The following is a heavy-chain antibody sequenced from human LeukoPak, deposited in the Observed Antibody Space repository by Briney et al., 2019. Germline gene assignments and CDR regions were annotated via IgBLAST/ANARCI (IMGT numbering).Heavy chain of an antibody. CDR3: ARGPQPDSSPGGY. Sequence: SETLSLTCAVYGGSFSGYYWSWIRQPPGKGLEWIGEINHSGSTNYNPSLKSRVTISVDTSKNQFSLKLSSVTAADTAVYYCARGPQPDSSPGGYWGQGTLVTVSS. J-gene: IGHJ4*02. CDR2: INHSGST. V-gene: IGHV4-34*01. D-gene: IGHD6-13*01. CDR1: GGSFSGYY.